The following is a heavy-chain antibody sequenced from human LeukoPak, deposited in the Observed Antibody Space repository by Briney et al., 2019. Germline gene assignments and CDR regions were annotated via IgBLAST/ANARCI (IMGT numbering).Heavy chain of an antibody. Sequence: ASVKVSCKASGYTFTSYYMHWVRQAPGQGLEWMGIINPSGGSTSYAQKFQGRVTMTRDTSTSTVYMELSSLRSEDTAVYYCARDGYYDFWSGYHPPGYYYYMDVWGKGTTVTVSS. CDR3: ARDGYYDFWSGYHPPGYYYYMDV. CDR1: GYTFTSYY. CDR2: INPSGGST. J-gene: IGHJ6*03. D-gene: IGHD3-3*01. V-gene: IGHV1-46*03.